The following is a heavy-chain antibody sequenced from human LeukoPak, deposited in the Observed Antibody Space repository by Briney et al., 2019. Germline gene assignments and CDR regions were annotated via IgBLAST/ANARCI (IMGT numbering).Heavy chain of an antibody. CDR1: GGSFSSHY. Sequence: PSETLSLTCTVSGGSFSSHYWSWIRQSPGKGLEWIGYIYYSGSSYYNPSLRSRVTISVDTSKNHFSLKLSSVTAADTAVYYCARNRDGYNSFDYWGQGTLVTVSS. V-gene: IGHV4-59*06. D-gene: IGHD5-24*01. CDR3: ARNRDGYNSFDY. CDR2: IYYSGSS. J-gene: IGHJ4*02.